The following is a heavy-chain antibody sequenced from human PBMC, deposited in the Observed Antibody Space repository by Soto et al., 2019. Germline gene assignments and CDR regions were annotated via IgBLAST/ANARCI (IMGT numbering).Heavy chain of an antibody. Sequence: GESLKISCKASGYIIKNYWIGWVRQMPGQGLEWMGITFPDDSDTRYSPSFQGHVTISVDNSISTAYAQWSSLKASDSAIYYCFRGGVTSRTFDYWGQGNLVTVSS. D-gene: IGHD3-16*01. J-gene: IGHJ4*02. CDR3: FRGGVTSRTFDY. V-gene: IGHV5-51*01. CDR1: GYIIKNYW. CDR2: TFPDDSDT.